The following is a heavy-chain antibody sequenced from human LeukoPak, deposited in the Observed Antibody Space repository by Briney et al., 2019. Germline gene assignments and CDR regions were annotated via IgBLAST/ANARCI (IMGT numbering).Heavy chain of an antibody. CDR2: IIPIFGTA. J-gene: IGHJ4*02. CDR3: ARGKSGGSFDFDY. CDR1: GGTFSSYA. D-gene: IGHD2-15*01. V-gene: IGHV1-69*13. Sequence: SVKVSCKASGGTFSSYAISWVRQAPGQGLEWMGGIIPIFGTANYAQKFQGRVTITADESTSTAYMELSSLRSEDTAVDYCARGKSGGSFDFDYWGQGTLVTVSS.